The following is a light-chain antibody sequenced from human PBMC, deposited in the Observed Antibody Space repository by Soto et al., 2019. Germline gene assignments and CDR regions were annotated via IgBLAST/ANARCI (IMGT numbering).Light chain of an antibody. CDR2: DNT. J-gene: IGLJ1*01. V-gene: IGLV1-40*01. Sequence: QSVLTQPPSVSGAPGQRVTITCTGSSSNIGAGYDVHWYQQLPGKAPKLLMYDNTKRPSGVPDRFSGSKSGASASLAITGLQPEDEADYYCQSYDSSLSGLYVFGPGTKVTVL. CDR1: SSNIGAGYD. CDR3: QSYDSSLSGLYV.